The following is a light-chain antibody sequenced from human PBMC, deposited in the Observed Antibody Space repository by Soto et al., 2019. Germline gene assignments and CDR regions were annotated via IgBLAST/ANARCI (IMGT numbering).Light chain of an antibody. V-gene: IGLV2-14*01. CDR1: SSDVGGYNY. J-gene: IGLJ2*01. CDR3: SSYTTSGSLV. Sequence: QSVLTQPASVSGSPGQSITISCTGTSSDVGGYNYVSWYQQHPGKAPKLMIYDVSNRPSGVSNRFSGSKSGNTASLTISGLQAEDEADYYWSSYTTSGSLVFGGGTKLTVL. CDR2: DVS.